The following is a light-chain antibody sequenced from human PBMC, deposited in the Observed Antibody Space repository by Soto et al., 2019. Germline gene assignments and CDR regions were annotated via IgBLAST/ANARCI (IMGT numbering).Light chain of an antibody. V-gene: IGKV1-5*03. J-gene: IGKJ1*01. CDR3: QHYNSYSEA. Sequence: DIQMTRSPSTLSGSVGDRVTITCRASQTISSWLAWYQQKPGKAPKLLIYKASTLKSGVPSRFSASGSGTEFTLTISSLQPDDFATYYCQHYNSYSEAFGQGTKVDIK. CDR2: KAS. CDR1: QTISSW.